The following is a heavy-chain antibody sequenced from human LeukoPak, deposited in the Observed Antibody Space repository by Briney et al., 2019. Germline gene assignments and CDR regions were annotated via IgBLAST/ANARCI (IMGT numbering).Heavy chain of an antibody. D-gene: IGHD3-10*01. V-gene: IGHV3-48*04. CDR1: GITFSSYS. CDR2: ISSSSSTI. Sequence: GGSLRLSCAASGITFSSYSMNWVRQAPGKGLEWVSYISSSSSTIYYADSVKGRFTISRDNAKNSLYLQMNSLRAEDTAVYYCARDPSPYGSGSSDYWGQGTLVTVSS. CDR3: ARDPSPYGSGSSDY. J-gene: IGHJ4*02.